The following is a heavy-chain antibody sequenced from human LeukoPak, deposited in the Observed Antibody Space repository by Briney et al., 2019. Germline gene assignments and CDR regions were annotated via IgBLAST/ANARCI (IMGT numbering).Heavy chain of an antibody. D-gene: IGHD3-3*01. Sequence: ASVKVSCKASGYTFTGYYMHWVRQAPGQGLEWMGWINPSSGGTNYAQKFQGRVTMTRDTSISTAYMELSRLRSDDTAVYYCAYTNDFWSGYYFDYWGRGTLVTVSS. J-gene: IGHJ4*02. V-gene: IGHV1-2*02. CDR2: INPSSGGT. CDR1: GYTFTGYY. CDR3: AYTNDFWSGYYFDY.